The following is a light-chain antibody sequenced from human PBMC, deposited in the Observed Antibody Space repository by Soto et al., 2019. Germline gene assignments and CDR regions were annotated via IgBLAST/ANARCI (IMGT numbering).Light chain of an antibody. V-gene: IGLV1-44*01. Sequence: QSVLTQPPSASGTPGQSGSSSCSGSSANIESNTVTWYQQLPGTAPKLVIYSNYDRPSGVPDRFSGSTSGTSASLVIRGLQSEDEADYYCAAWDDILNGYVFGGGTKVTVL. J-gene: IGLJ1*01. CDR3: AAWDDILNGYV. CDR2: SNY. CDR1: SANIESNT.